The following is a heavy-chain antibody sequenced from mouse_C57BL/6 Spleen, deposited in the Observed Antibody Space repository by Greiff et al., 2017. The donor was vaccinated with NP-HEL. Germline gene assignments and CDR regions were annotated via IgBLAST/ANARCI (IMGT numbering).Heavy chain of an antibody. D-gene: IGHD1-1*01. CDR3: VRDQGYYGSSPYAMDY. J-gene: IGHJ4*01. V-gene: IGHV10-3*01. CDR2: ICRKSSNYAT. CDR1: GFTFNTYA. Sequence: EVKLMESGGGLVQPKGSLKLSCAASGFTFNTYAMHWVRQAPGKGLEWVARICRKSSNYATYYDVSGKDRLTISRDDSQSILYLQMSNLKTEDTAMYYCVRDQGYYGSSPYAMDYWGQGTSVTVSS.